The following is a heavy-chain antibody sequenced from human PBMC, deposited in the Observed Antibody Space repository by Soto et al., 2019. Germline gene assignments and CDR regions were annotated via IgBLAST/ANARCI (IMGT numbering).Heavy chain of an antibody. Sequence: ASVKVSCKASGYTFTSYYMHWVRQAPGQGLEWMGIINPSGGSTSYAQKFQGRVTMTRDTFTSTVYMELSSLRSEDTAVYYCARELRFLEWLPDPLYYYGMDVWGQGTTVTVSS. CDR3: ARELRFLEWLPDPLYYYGMDV. CDR2: INPSGGST. J-gene: IGHJ6*02. CDR1: GYTFTSYY. D-gene: IGHD3-3*01. V-gene: IGHV1-46*01.